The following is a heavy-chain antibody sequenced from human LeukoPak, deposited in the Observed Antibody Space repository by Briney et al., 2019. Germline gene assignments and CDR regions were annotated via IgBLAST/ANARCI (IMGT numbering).Heavy chain of an antibody. CDR1: GGSISSGDYY. Sequence: SETLSLTCTVSGGSISSGDYYWNWIRQPPGKGLEWIGYISYSGSTYFNPSLRSRDTISVDTSENQFSLKLSSVTAADTAVYYFARETYYYDSSGLPHYYMDVWGKGTTVTVSS. V-gene: IGHV4-30-4*08. J-gene: IGHJ6*03. D-gene: IGHD3-22*01. CDR2: ISYSGST. CDR3: ARETYYYDSSGLPHYYMDV.